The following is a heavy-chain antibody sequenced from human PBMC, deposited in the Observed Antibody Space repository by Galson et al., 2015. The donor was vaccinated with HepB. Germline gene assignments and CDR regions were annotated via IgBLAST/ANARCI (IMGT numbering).Heavy chain of an antibody. CDR2: ISDSGTST. CDR1: GFTFRSCA. Sequence: SLRLSCAASGFTFRSCAMSWVRQAPGKGLEWVSGISDSGTSTYYADSVRGRFTISRDNAKNSLYLQMNSLRAEDTAVYYCASPPPHYYDSSGYPLDDAFDIWGQGTMVTVSS. D-gene: IGHD3-22*01. V-gene: IGHV3-23*01. CDR3: ASPPPHYYDSSGYPLDDAFDI. J-gene: IGHJ3*02.